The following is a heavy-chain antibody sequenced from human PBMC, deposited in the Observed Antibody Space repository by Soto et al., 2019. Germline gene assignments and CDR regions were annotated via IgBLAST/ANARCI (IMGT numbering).Heavy chain of an antibody. J-gene: IGHJ4*02. D-gene: IGHD5-18*01. CDR3: ARDSSGPGYSYGKFDY. CDR1: GVSVSTGGYF. Sequence: LSLTCTVSGVSVSTGGYFWTWIRQHPGKGLEWIGNIYYGGMTYYNPSLRGRVSISLDPSESQFSLKLNSVTAADTAVYYCARDSSGPGYSYGKFDYWGQGALVTVS. CDR2: IYYGGMT. V-gene: IGHV4-31*03.